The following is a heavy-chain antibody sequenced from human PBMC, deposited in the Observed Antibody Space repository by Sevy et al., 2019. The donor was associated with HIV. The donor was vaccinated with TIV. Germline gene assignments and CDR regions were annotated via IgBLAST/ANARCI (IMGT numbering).Heavy chain of an antibody. Sequence: GGSLSLSCAASGFTFSTYDMHWVRQAPGKGLEWVAYIRYDGSKKYYADSVRGRFTISRDNSKNTLYLQMNSLRAEDTAVYYCPRGRKTTQEWLEELDYYYGVDVWGQGTTVTVSS. CDR2: IRYDGSKK. V-gene: IGHV3-30*02. J-gene: IGHJ6*02. D-gene: IGHD2-8*01. CDR3: PRGRKTTQEWLEELDYYYGVDV. CDR1: GFTFSTYD.